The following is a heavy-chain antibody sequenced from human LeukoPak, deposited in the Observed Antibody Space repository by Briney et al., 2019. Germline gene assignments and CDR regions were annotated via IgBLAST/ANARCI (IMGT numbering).Heavy chain of an antibody. V-gene: IGHV4-59*13. CDR3: ARDSVYATNWYDP. D-gene: IGHD2-8*01. CDR2: IYYSGTN. Sequence: TETLSLTCTVSGGSLSTYFWTWIRQPPGKGLEWIGYIYYSGTNNYHPSLESRVTISVDTSTNQFSLKLNSVTAADTAIYYCARDSVYATNWYDPWGQGTLVTVST. CDR1: GGSLSTYF. J-gene: IGHJ5*02.